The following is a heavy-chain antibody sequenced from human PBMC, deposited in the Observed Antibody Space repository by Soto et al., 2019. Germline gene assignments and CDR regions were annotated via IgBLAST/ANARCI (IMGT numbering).Heavy chain of an antibody. CDR2: INHSGST. J-gene: IGHJ5*02. V-gene: IGHV4-34*01. D-gene: IGHD2-2*01. Sequence: QVQLQQWGAGLLKPSDTLSLTCAVYGGSFSGYYWSWIRQPPGKGLEWIGEINHSGSTNYNPSLKSRVTISVDTSKNQFSLKLSSVTAADTAVYYCAREVPAAIGYWFDPWGQGTLVTVSS. CDR3: AREVPAAIGYWFDP. CDR1: GGSFSGYY.